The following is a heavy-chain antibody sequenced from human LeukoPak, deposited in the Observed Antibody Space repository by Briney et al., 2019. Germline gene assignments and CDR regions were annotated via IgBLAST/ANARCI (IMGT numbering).Heavy chain of an antibody. CDR2: INPSGGST. V-gene: IGHV1-46*01. J-gene: IGHJ4*02. Sequence: GASVKVSCKASGYTFTSYYMHWVRQAPGQGLEWMGIINPSGGSTSYAQKFQGRVTMTRDMSTSTVYMELSSLRSEDTAVYYCARGPLYYYDSGGNHLDYWGQGTLVTVSS. D-gene: IGHD3-22*01. CDR1: GYTFTSYY. CDR3: ARGPLYYYDSGGNHLDY.